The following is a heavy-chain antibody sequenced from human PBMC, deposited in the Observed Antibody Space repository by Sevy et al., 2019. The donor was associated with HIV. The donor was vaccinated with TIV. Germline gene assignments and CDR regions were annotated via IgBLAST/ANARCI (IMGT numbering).Heavy chain of an antibody. J-gene: IGHJ3*02. CDR2: INHSGST. CDR3: ARHCSVTSCSHAFDI. V-gene: IGHV4-34*01. CDR1: GGSFSGYY. D-gene: IGHD2-2*01. Sequence: SETLSLTCAVYGGSFSGYYWSWIRQPPGKGLEWIGEINHSGSTNYNPSLKSRVTISVDTSKNQFSLKLSSVTAADTALYYCARHCSVTSCSHAFDIWGQGTMVTVSS.